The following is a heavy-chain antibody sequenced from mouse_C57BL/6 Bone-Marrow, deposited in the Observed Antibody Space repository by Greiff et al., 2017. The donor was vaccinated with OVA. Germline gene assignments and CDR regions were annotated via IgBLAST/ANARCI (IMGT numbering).Heavy chain of an antibody. CDR3: ARGGARQLRLRAMDY. D-gene: IGHD3-2*02. Sequence: EVKLQESGPGLVKPSQSLSLTCSVTGYSITSGYYWNWIRQFPGNKLEWMGYIRYDGSNNYNPSLKNRISITRDTSKNPFFLKLNSVTTEDTATYYGARGGARQLRLRAMDYWGQGTSVTVSS. J-gene: IGHJ4*01. CDR2: IRYDGSN. V-gene: IGHV3-6*01. CDR1: GYSITSGYY.